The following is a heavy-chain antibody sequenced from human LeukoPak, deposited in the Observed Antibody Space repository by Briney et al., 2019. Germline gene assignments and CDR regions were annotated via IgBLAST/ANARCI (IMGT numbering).Heavy chain of an antibody. Sequence: ASVKVSCKASGGTFSSYAISWVRQAPGQGLEWMGRIIPILGIANYAQKFQGRVTITADKSTSTAYMELSSLRSEDTAVYYCARERGYSGYERDGNYYFDYWGQGTLVTVSS. J-gene: IGHJ4*02. CDR2: IIPILGIA. V-gene: IGHV1-69*04. D-gene: IGHD5-12*01. CDR3: ARERGYSGYERDGNYYFDY. CDR1: GGTFSSYA.